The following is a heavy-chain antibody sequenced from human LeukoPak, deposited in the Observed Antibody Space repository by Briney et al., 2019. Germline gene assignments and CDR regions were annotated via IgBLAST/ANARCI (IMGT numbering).Heavy chain of an antibody. CDR2: IYFSGST. D-gene: IGHD5-18*01. CDR3: AREDTYYYYMDV. CDR1: GGSISNYY. V-gene: IGHV4-59*01. Sequence: SETLSLTCTVSGGSISNYYWSWVRQPPGKGLEWLGYIYFSGSTNYNPSLKSRVTISVDTSKNQFSLKLSSVTAADTAVYYCAREDTYYYYMDVWGKGTTVTVSS. J-gene: IGHJ6*03.